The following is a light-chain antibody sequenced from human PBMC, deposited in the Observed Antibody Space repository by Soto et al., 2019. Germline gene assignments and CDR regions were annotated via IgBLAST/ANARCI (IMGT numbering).Light chain of an antibody. Sequence: EIVLTQSPVTLSLSPGDRATLSCGASQSVRSSYVAWYQQKDGLAPRLLIYDGSSRASGIPDRFSGSGSGTDFTLTIGRLEPEDFAVYYCQQYDNSAPLSFGGGTKVEMK. CDR3: QQYDNSAPLS. V-gene: IGKV3D-20*01. CDR1: QSVRSSY. CDR2: DGS. J-gene: IGKJ4*01.